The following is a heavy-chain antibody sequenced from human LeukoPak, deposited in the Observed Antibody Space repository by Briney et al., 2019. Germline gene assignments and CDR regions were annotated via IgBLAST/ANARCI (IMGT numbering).Heavy chain of an antibody. D-gene: IGHD4-23*01. CDR3: ARDRNYGGNSNFDY. J-gene: IGHJ4*02. CDR2: ISSSGSTI. V-gene: IGHV3-11*04. Sequence: GGSLRLSCAASGFTFSDYYMSWIRQAPGKGLEWVSYISSSGSTIYYADSVEGRFTISRDNAKNSLYLQMNSLRAEDTAVYYCARDRNYGGNSNFDYWGQGTLVTVSS. CDR1: GFTFSDYY.